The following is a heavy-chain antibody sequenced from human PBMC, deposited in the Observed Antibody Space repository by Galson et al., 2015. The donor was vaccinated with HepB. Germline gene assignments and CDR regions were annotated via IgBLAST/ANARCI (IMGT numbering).Heavy chain of an antibody. CDR2: VSSRGEST. V-gene: IGHV3-23*01. J-gene: IGHJ6*02. CDR3: AGSGAYSGTYYAGMDV. Sequence: SLRLSCAASRFTFSSYAMSWVRLAPGKGLEWVSAVSSRGESTYYADSVRGRFAISRDNSRNTLYLHMTSLRAEDTAIYYCAGSGAYSGTYYAGMDVWGQGTAVPVSS. D-gene: IGHD1-26*01. CDR1: RFTFSSYA.